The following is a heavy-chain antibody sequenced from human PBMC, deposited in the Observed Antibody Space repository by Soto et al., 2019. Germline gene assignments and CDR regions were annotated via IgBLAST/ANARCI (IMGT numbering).Heavy chain of an antibody. J-gene: IGHJ4*02. D-gene: IGHD6-19*01. V-gene: IGHV4-38-2*02. CDR1: GDSIGSVSC. Sequence: SEILSLTCTVSGDSIGSVSCWPWIRQPPGKGPEWIASIYHGGTTFYNPSLKSRITISVDTSNNQFSLKLSSVTAADTAVYYCARHFGQWLVPYYFDYWGQGTLVTVSS. CDR2: IYHGGTT. CDR3: ARHFGQWLVPYYFDY.